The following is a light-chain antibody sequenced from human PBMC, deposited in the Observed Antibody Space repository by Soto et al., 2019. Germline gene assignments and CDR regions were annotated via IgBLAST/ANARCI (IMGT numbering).Light chain of an antibody. J-gene: IGKJ1*01. CDR3: QQYNSAWK. CDR2: EAS. CDR1: QSVNKW. V-gene: IGKV1-5*03. Sequence: DIQMTQSPSTLSASVVDIVKINFRASQSVNKWLAWFQQKPGKAPNLLIYEASSLESGVPSRFSGSGSGTEFSLTISSLQPDDFATYYCQQYNSAWKCGQGTKGDI.